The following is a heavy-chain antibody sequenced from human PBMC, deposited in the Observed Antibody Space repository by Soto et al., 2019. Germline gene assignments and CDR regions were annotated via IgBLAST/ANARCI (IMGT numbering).Heavy chain of an antibody. Sequence: EVQLLESGGGLVQPGGSLRLSCAASGFTFSSYAMSWVRQAPGKGLEWVSAISGSGGSTYYADSVKGRFTISRDNSKNTLYLQMNSLRAEDTAVYYCAKTPIEFWSGAYYYMDVWGKGTTVTVSS. V-gene: IGHV3-23*01. J-gene: IGHJ6*03. D-gene: IGHD3-3*01. CDR2: ISGSGGST. CDR3: AKTPIEFWSGAYYYMDV. CDR1: GFTFSSYA.